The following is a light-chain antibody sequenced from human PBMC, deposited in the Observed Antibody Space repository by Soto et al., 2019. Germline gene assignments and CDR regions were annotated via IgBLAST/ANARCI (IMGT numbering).Light chain of an antibody. CDR1: QDISNY. CDR3: QQYDTYFRYT. J-gene: IGKJ2*01. Sequence: DIQMTQSPSSLSASVGDRVTITCQASQDISNYLNWYQQKPGKAPKLLIYDASNLETGVPSRFSGSGSGTDFTFTISSLQPEDIANYYCQQYDTYFRYTFGQGTKLDIK. CDR2: DAS. V-gene: IGKV1-33*01.